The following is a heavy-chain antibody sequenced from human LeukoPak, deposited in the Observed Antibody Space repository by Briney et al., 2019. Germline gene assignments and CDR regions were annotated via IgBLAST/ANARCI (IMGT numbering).Heavy chain of an antibody. V-gene: IGHV4-34*01. J-gene: IGHJ4*02. CDR3: ARSHYGSGSYYLGDY. CDR2: INHSGST. CDR1: GGSFSGYY. Sequence: SETLSLTCAVYGGSFSGYYWSWIRQPPGKGLEWIGEINHSGSTNYHPSLKSRVTISVDTSKNQFSLKLSSVTAADTAVYYCARSHYGSGSYYLGDYWGQGTLVTVSS. D-gene: IGHD3-10*01.